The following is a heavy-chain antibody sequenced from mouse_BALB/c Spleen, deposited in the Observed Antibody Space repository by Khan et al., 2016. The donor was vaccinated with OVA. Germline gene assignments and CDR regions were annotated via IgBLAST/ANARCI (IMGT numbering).Heavy chain of an antibody. D-gene: IGHD2-3*01. CDR3: ARQGGIYDGPFDY. CDR1: GFTFNNYA. V-gene: IGHV5-9-3*01. CDR2: VSSGGSYT. Sequence: EVELVESGGGLVKPGGSLKLSCAASGFTFNNYAMSWVRQTPEKRLEWVATVSSGGSYTYYPDSVKGRFTISRANANNTLYLKMSSLRYEATAMYYCARQGGIYDGPFDYWGQGTTLTVSS. J-gene: IGHJ2*01.